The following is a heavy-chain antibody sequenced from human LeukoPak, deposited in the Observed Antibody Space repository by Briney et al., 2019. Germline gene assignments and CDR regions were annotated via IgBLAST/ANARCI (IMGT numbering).Heavy chain of an antibody. CDR2: ISSSGRTI. J-gene: IGHJ6*03. D-gene: IGHD3-10*01. V-gene: IGHV3-48*04. CDR1: GFTFSSYW. CDR3: ASRISDYYHYYMDV. Sequence: PGGSLRLSCAASGFTFSSYWMSWVRQAPGKGLEWVSYISSSGRTIYYADSVKGRFTISRDNAKNSLYLQMNSLRAEDTAVYYCASRISDYYHYYMDVWGKGTTVTISS.